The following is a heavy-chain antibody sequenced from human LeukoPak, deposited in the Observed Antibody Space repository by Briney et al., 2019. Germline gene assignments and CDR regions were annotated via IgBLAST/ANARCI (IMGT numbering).Heavy chain of an antibody. J-gene: IGHJ4*02. CDR1: GFTFSSYW. V-gene: IGHV3-7*01. D-gene: IGHD6-6*01. CDR3: ARGVYEFDY. Sequence: GGSLGLSCAASGFTFSSYWMSWVRQAPGKGLEWVANMKEDGGEKYYVDSVKGRFTISRDNVKNSLYLQMNSLRAEDTAVYYCARGVYEFDYWGQGTLVTVSS. CDR2: MKEDGGEK.